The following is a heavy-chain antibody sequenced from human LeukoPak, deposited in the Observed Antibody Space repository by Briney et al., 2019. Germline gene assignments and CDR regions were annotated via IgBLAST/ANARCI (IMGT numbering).Heavy chain of an antibody. V-gene: IGHV3-48*04. Sequence: GGSLRLSCAASGFTLSSYSMNWVRQAPGKGLEWLSYISSSGSTIYYADSVKGRFTISRDNAKNSLYLQMNSLRAEDTAVYYCARAGSHPYYYGSGSYDEIDYWGQGTLVTVSS. D-gene: IGHD3-10*01. J-gene: IGHJ4*02. CDR2: ISSSGSTI. CDR3: ARAGSHPYYYGSGSYDEIDY. CDR1: GFTLSSYS.